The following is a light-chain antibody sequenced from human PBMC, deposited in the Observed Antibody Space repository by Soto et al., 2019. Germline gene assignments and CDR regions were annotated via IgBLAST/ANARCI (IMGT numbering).Light chain of an antibody. CDR1: QGISNY. V-gene: IGKV1-27*01. Sequence: DIQMTQSPSSLSASVGDRVPITCRASQGISNYLAWYQQIPGKVPKLLISAASTLQSGVPSGFSGSGSGTDFTLTISSLQPEAVATYYCQKYINVPPFGGGTKVEIK. J-gene: IGKJ4*01. CDR3: QKYINVPP. CDR2: AAS.